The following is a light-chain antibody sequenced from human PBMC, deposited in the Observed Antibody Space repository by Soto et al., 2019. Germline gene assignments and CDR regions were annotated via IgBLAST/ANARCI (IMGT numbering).Light chain of an antibody. V-gene: IGLV2-23*01. J-gene: IGLJ3*02. Sequence: QSALTQPASVSGSPGQSITISCTGTSGDIGTYNLVSWYQQHPGRAPQLMIYESSKRPSGVSNRFSGSRSGNTASVTISGLQTEDEADYYCCSFAHRSTLVFGGGTKVTVL. CDR2: ESS. CDR1: SGDIGTYNL. CDR3: CSFAHRSTLV.